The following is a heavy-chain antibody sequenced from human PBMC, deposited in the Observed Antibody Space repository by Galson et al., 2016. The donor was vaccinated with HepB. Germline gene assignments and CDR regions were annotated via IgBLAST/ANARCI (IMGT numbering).Heavy chain of an antibody. Sequence: SLRLSCAASGFRLSNYAMSWVRQAPGKGLEWVSVIISGSGGSTYYADSVKGRFTISRDNSKNTVYLQRNSLRVEDPPAYYCAKDVGFGELLQNWFNPWGQGTLVTVSS. CDR2: ISGSGGST. CDR1: GFRLSNYA. D-gene: IGHD3-10*01. V-gene: IGHV3-23*01. J-gene: IGHJ5*02. CDR3: AKDVGFGELLQNWFNP.